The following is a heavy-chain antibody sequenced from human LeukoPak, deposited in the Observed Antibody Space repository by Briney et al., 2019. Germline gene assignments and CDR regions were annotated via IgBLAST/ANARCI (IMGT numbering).Heavy chain of an antibody. CDR1: GFTFSSYW. J-gene: IGHJ3*02. V-gene: IGHV3-7*01. D-gene: IGHD3-22*01. Sequence: PGGSLRLSCAASGFTFSSYWMTWVREAPGKGVEWVANIKQDGTEKYYVDSVKGRFTISRDSAKNSLYLQMNSLRAEDTAVYYCAREGFTYYYDSSGYSRRMDDAFDIWGQGTTVTVSS. CDR3: AREGFTYYYDSSGYSRRMDDAFDI. CDR2: IKQDGTEK.